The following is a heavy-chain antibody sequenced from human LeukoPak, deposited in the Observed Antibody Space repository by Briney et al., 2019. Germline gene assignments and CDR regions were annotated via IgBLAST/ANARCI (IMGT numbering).Heavy chain of an antibody. Sequence: GGSLRLSCAASGFPFSSYEMNWVRQAPGKGLEWLSYISSSGSPIYYADSVKGRFTISRDNAKNSLYLQMNSLRAEDTAVYYCARDATMTGTHPPLRPTDYWGRGTLVTVSS. CDR1: GFPFSSYE. J-gene: IGHJ4*02. CDR2: ISSSGSPI. CDR3: ARDATMTGTHPPLRPTDY. D-gene: IGHD1-7*01. V-gene: IGHV3-48*03.